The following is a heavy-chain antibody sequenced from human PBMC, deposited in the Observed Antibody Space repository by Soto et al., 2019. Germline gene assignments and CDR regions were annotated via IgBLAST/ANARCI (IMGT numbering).Heavy chain of an antibody. D-gene: IGHD3-22*01. CDR1: GFSLSTSGVG. Sequence: QITLKESGPPLVKPTQTLTLTCTFSGFSLSTSGVGVGWIRQPPGKALEWLALIYWDDDKHYSPSLKSRLTITKDTSKNQVVLTMTNMDPVDTATYYCAHRRRYYDSSGYYYLDYWGQGTLVTVSS. J-gene: IGHJ4*02. CDR3: AHRRRYYDSSGYYYLDY. V-gene: IGHV2-5*02. CDR2: IYWDDDK.